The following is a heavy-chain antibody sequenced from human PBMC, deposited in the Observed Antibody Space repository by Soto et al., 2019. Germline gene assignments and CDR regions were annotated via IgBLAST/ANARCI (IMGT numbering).Heavy chain of an antibody. J-gene: IGHJ5*02. CDR3: TRRGWESANWFDP. CDR2: IIPMSGRP. D-gene: IGHD6-19*01. V-gene: IGHV1-69*06. CDR1: GGSFNSFS. Sequence: QVQLVQSGAEVKTPGSSVKVSCKASGGSFNSFSIDWVRQAPGQGLEWVGGIIPMSGRPNYAQRFQGRVTFSADKSTNAVYMEVNRLTYEDTAVYYCTRRGWESANWFDPWGQGTLVTVSS.